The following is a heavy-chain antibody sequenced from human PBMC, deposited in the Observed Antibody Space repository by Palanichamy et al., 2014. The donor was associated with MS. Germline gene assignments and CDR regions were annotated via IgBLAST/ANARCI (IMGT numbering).Heavy chain of an antibody. CDR1: GFTVSSNY. J-gene: IGHJ4*02. V-gene: IGHV3-53*01. D-gene: IGHD3-22*01. CDR2: IYSGGST. Sequence: VQLVESGGGLIQPGGSLRLSCAASGFTVSSNYMSWVRQAPGKGLEWVSVIYSGGSTYYADSVKGRFTISRDNSKNTLYLQMNSLRAEDTAVYYCARETSYDSSGYYDYWGQGTLVTVSS. CDR3: ARETSYDSSGYYDY.